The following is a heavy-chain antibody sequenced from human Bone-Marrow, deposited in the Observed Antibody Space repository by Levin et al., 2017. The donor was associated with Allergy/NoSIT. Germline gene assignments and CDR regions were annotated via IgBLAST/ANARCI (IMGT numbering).Heavy chain of an antibody. J-gene: IGHJ6*02. V-gene: IGHV5-51*01. Sequence: LGESLKISCLGSGYSLSIYWIGWVRQRPEKGLEWMGSIFPGDSESRYSPSFEGQVTLSVDKSINTAYLEWRSLKASDTAKYYCATYRRGRHGMDVWGQGTTVIVSS. D-gene: IGHD3-16*02. CDR1: GYSLSIYW. CDR2: IFPGDSES. CDR3: ATYRRGRHGMDV.